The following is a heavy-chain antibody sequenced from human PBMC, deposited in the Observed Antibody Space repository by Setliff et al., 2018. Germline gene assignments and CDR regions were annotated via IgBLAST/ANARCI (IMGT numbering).Heavy chain of an antibody. CDR3: ARGYCSGGSCADFDY. CDR1: QYTFTAYY. Sequence: ASVKVSCKASQYTFTAYYLHWVRQAPGQGLEWMGWINPNNGGTKYAQKFQGRVTMTRDTSISTAYLQISSVKAEDTAVYYCARGYCSGGSCADFDYWGQGTLVTVSS. CDR2: INPNNGGT. D-gene: IGHD2-15*01. V-gene: IGHV1-2*02. J-gene: IGHJ4*02.